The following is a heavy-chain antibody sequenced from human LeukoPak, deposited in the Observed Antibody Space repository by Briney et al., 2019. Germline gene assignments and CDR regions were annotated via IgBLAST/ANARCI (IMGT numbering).Heavy chain of an antibody. CDR1: GFTFSNYD. CDR2: ISGSGGST. D-gene: IGHD3-3*01. V-gene: IGHV3-23*01. J-gene: IGHJ4*02. Sequence: GGSLRLSCAASGFTFSNYDMSWVRQAPGKGLEWVSAISGSGGSTYYADSVKGRFTISRDNSKNTLYLQLNSLRAEDTAVYYCARAGFYYGASYSDYWGQGTLVTVSS. CDR3: ARAGFYYGASYSDY.